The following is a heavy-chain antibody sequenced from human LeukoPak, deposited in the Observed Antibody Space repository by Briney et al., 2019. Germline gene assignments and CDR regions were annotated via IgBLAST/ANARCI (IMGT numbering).Heavy chain of an antibody. CDR2: IWFDGSDK. J-gene: IGHJ4*02. V-gene: IGHV3-33*06. CDR1: GFIFSNYD. Sequence: PGGSLRLSCAASGFIFSNYDMHWVRQAPGKGLEWVAIIWFDGSDKYYADSVKGRFTISRDNSKNTLYLQMNSLRAEDTAVYYCAKRDPSVTAPLDYWGQGTLVTVSS. CDR3: AKRDPSVTAPLDY.